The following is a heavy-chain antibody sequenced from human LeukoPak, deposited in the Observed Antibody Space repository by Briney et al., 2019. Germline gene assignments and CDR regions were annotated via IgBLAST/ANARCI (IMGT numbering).Heavy chain of an antibody. CDR1: GGSISTSNHY. V-gene: IGHV4-39*07. J-gene: IGHJ4*02. D-gene: IGHD6-13*01. CDR3: ARGLSIAAGAN. Sequence: SETLSLTCTVSGGSISTSNHYCGWIRQPPGQGLEWIGSMSDSGSTYCNPSLNSRVTISKDTSKNQFFLKVRSVTAADTAVYYCARGLSIAAGANWGQGTLVTVSS. CDR2: MSDSGST.